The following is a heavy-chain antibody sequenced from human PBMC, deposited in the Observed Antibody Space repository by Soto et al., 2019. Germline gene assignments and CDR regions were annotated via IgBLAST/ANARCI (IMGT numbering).Heavy chain of an antibody. V-gene: IGHV4-30-4*01. CDR3: ARAPVGLDTISYFDY. D-gene: IGHD3-3*01. J-gene: IGHJ4*02. Sequence: SETLSLTCTVSGDSVSSVGFHWAWLRRPPGKGLEWIGYIYNGGSTYYRPSLESRMPMSLDATRNHYSLRLTSVTAADTAVYFCARAPVGLDTISYFDYWGQGKLVTSPQ. CDR2: IYNGGST. CDR1: GDSVSSVGFH.